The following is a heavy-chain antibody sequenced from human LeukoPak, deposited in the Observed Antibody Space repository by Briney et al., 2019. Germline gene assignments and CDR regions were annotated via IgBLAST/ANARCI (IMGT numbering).Heavy chain of an antibody. Sequence: GGSLRLSCAASGFTVSSNYMSWVRQAPGKGLEWVSVIYSGGSTYYADSVKGRFTISRDNSKNTLYLQMNSLRAEDTAVYYCARERYCSSTSCVCYYYGMDVWGQGTTVTVSS. V-gene: IGHV3-66*01. D-gene: IGHD2-2*01. J-gene: IGHJ6*02. CDR3: ARERYCSSTSCVCYYYGMDV. CDR1: GFTVSSNY. CDR2: IYSGGST.